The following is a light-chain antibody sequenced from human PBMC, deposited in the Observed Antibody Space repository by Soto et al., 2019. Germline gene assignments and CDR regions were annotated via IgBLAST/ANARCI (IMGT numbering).Light chain of an antibody. CDR2: GAS. V-gene: IGKV3-15*01. J-gene: IGKJ2*01. CDR1: QSVSSN. Sequence: EIVMTQSPATLSVSPGERATLSCRASQSVSSNLAWYQHKPGQAPRLLIYGASTRATGIPARFSGSGSGTELTLTISSLKSEDFAVYYCQQYNNWPPMYTFGQGTKLEIK. CDR3: QQYNNWPPMYT.